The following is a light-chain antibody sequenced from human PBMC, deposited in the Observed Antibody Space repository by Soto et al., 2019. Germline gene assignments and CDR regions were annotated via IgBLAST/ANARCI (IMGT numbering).Light chain of an antibody. CDR1: QSVSTY. CDR3: QQRINWPPVT. CDR2: DAS. Sequence: VLTQSPATLSLSPGERATLSCRASQSVSTYLAWYQQKPGQAPRLLIYDASNRATGIPARFSGSGSGTDFTLTISSLEPEDCAVYYCQQRINWPPVTFGGGTKVEIK. J-gene: IGKJ4*01. V-gene: IGKV3-11*01.